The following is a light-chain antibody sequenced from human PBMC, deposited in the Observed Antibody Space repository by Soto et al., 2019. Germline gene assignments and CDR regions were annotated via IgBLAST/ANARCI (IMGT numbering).Light chain of an antibody. CDR2: DTS. Sequence: EIVLTQSPVTLSLSPGERATLSCSASQNVFSSLAWYQQKPGQAPRLLIYDTSTRATAIPPRFRGSGSGTDFTLTISSLEPEDFAVYYRQQRSNWPLNFGGGTKVEIK. CDR1: QNVFSS. CDR3: QQRSNWPLN. V-gene: IGKV3-11*01. J-gene: IGKJ4*01.